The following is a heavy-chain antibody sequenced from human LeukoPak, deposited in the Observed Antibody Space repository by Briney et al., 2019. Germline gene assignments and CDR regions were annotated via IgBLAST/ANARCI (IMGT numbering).Heavy chain of an antibody. CDR1: GFTFSSYG. CDR3: AKDGNYGGNGPLDY. CDR2: IWYDGNNK. J-gene: IGHJ4*02. D-gene: IGHD4-23*01. Sequence: PGGSLRLSCAASGFTFSSYGMHWVRQAPGKGLEWVAVIWYDGNNKKYGDSVKGRFTISRDNSKSTLYLQMNSLRAEDTAVYYCAKDGNYGGNGPLDYWGQETLVTVSS. V-gene: IGHV3-33*06.